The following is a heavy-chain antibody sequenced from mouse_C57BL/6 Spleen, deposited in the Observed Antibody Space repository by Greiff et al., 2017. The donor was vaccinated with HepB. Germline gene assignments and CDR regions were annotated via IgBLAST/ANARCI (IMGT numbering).Heavy chain of an antibody. CDR2: VDPSDSYT. CDR3: ITGALDY. CDR1: GYTFTSYW. J-gene: IGHJ2*01. D-gene: IGHD4-1*01. V-gene: IGHV1-69*01. Sequence: VQLQQSGAELVMPGASVKLSCKASGYTFTSYWMHWVKPRPGQGLEWIGEVDPSDSYTNYSQKFKGKFTLTVDKSSSTADMQLSSLTSGESAVYYCITGALDYWGQGTTLTVSS.